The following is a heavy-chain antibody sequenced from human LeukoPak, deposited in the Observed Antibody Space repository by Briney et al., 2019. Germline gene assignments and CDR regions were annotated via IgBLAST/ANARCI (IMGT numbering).Heavy chain of an antibody. D-gene: IGHD6-13*01. CDR3: ARGFRAAALYYFDY. CDR2: INPNSGGT. Sequence: EASAKVSCKASGYTFTGYYMHWVRQAPGRGLEWMGRINPNSGGTNYAQKFQGRVTMTRDTSISTAYMELSRLRSDDTAVYYCARGFRAAALYYFDYWGQGTLVTVSS. J-gene: IGHJ4*02. V-gene: IGHV1-2*06. CDR1: GYTFTGYY.